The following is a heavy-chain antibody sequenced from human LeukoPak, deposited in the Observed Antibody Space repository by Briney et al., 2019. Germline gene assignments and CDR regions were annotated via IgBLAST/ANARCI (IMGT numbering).Heavy chain of an antibody. CDR3: ARDFGGRDWFDP. CDR2: IYYSGST. J-gene: IGHJ5*02. Sequence: SETLSLTCTVSGGSISSYYWSWIRQPPGKGLEWIGYIYYSGSTNYNPSLKSRVTISVDTSKNQFSLKPSSVTAADTAVYYCARDFGGRDWFDPWGQGTLVTVSS. V-gene: IGHV4-59*01. D-gene: IGHD3-10*01. CDR1: GGSISSYY.